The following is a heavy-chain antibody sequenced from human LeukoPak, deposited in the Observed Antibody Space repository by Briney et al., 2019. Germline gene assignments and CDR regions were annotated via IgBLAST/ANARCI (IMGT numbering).Heavy chain of an antibody. CDR2: INTAGDT. Sequence: GGSLRLSCAASGFTFSSYDMHWVRQAAGKGLEWVAAINTAGDTYYPGSVRGRFTISRENAKKPFFLQMNSLRAGDTAVYYCARGGYFGSGPMDVWGQGTTVTVSS. D-gene: IGHD3-10*01. CDR3: ARGGYFGSGPMDV. J-gene: IGHJ6*02. CDR1: GFTFSSYD. V-gene: IGHV3-13*01.